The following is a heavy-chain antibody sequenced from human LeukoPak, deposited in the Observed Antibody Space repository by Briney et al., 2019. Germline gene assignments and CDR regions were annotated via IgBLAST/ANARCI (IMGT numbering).Heavy chain of an antibody. CDR2: IYYSGST. V-gene: IGHV4-59*12. Sequence: SETLSLTCTVSGDSISSYYWSWIRQPPGKGLEWIGYIYYSGSTDYNPSLKSRVTISVDTSKNQFSLKLSSVTAADTAVYYCARGGTIFPPATYYFDYWGQGTLVTGSS. CDR3: ARGGTIFPPATYYFDY. J-gene: IGHJ4*02. D-gene: IGHD3-9*01. CDR1: GDSISSYY.